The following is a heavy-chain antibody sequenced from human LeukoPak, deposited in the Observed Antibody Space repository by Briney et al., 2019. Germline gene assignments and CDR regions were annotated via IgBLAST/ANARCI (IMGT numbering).Heavy chain of an antibody. Sequence: ASVKVSCKASGYTFTGYYMHWVRQAPGQGLEWMGWINPNSGGTNYAQKFQGRVTMTRDTSISTAYMELSRLRSDDTAVYYCARGLSAGTTYNWFDPWGQGTLVTVSS. CDR1: GYTFTGYY. D-gene: IGHD1-7*01. CDR3: ARGLSAGTTYNWFDP. J-gene: IGHJ5*02. V-gene: IGHV1-2*02. CDR2: INPNSGGT.